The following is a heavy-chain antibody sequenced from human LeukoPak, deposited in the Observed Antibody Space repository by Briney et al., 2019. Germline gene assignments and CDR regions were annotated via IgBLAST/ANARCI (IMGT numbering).Heavy chain of an antibody. V-gene: IGHV4-31*03. CDR1: GGSISSGGYY. D-gene: IGHD3-3*01. CDR2: IYYSGST. J-gene: IGHJ4*02. Sequence: SETLSLTCTVSGGSISSGGYYWSWIRQHPGKGLEWIGYIYYSGSTYYNPSLKSRVTISVDTSKNQFSLKLSSVTAADMAVYYCARTGKITTFDYWGQGTLVTVSS. CDR3: ARTGKITTFDY.